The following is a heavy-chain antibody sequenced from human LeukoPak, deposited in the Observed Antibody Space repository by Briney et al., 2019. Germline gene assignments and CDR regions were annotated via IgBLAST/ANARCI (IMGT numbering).Heavy chain of an antibody. CDR3: ARGGSSGFNKWFDY. J-gene: IGHJ4*02. CDR2: IYYSGST. CDR1: GGSISSSSYY. D-gene: IGHD6-19*01. Sequence: PSETLSLTCTVSGGSISSSSYYWGWIRQPPGKGLEWIGSIYYSGSTYYNPSLKSRVTISVDTSKNQFSLKLSSVTAADTAVYYCARGGSSGFNKWFDYWGQGTLVTVSS. V-gene: IGHV4-39*07.